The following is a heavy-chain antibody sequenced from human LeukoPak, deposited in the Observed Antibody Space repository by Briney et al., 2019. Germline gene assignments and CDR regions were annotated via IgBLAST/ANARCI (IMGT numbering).Heavy chain of an antibody. CDR3: AKGHSSWGPFDY. V-gene: IGHV3-9*01. J-gene: IGHJ4*02. CDR2: ISWNSGSI. Sequence: PGRSLRLPCAASGFTFDDYAMHWVRQAPGKGLEWVSGISWNSGSIGYADSVKGRFTISRDNAKNSLYLQMNSLRAEDTALYYCAKGHSSWGPFDYWGQGTLVTVSS. CDR1: GFTFDDYA. D-gene: IGHD6-13*01.